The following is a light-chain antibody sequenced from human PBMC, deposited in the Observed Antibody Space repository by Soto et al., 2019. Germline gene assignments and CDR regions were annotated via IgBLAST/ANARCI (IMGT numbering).Light chain of an antibody. CDR2: ATS. Sequence: EIGLTQSPATLSLSPGERATLSCRASQSITNYVGWYQQKPGQAPRLLIYATSNRATGIPARFSGSGSGTDFTLTISSLEPEDFSVYYCQQRYNWPVTFGQGTRLEIK. CDR3: QQRYNWPVT. V-gene: IGKV3-11*01. CDR1: QSITNY. J-gene: IGKJ5*01.